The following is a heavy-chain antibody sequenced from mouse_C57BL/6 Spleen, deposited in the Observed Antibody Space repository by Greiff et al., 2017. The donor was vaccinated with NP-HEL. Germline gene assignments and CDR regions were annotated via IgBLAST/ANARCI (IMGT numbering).Heavy chain of an antibody. J-gene: IGHJ3*01. V-gene: IGHV1-22*01. D-gene: IGHD2-5*01. CDR2: INPNNGGT. CDR3: ACYCYSNPFAY. CDR1: GYTFTDYN. Sequence: EVQLQQSGPELVKPGASVKMSCKASGYTFTDYNMHWVKQSHGKSLEWIGYINPNNGGTRYNQKFKGKATLTVNKSSSTAYMELRSLTSEDSAVYYCACYCYSNPFAYWGQGTLVTVSA.